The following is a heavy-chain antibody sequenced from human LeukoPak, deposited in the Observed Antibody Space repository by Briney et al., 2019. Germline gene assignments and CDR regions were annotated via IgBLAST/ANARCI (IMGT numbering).Heavy chain of an antibody. CDR3: ARGVSGTGPDI. D-gene: IGHD5/OR15-5a*01. J-gene: IGHJ3*02. CDR2: IKTDGSST. CDR1: GFTFSSYW. Sequence: QPGGSLRLSCAASGFTFSSYWMHWVRQAPGKGLVWVSRIKTDGSSTEYADSVKGRFTISRDNAKNTMYLQMNSLRAEDTAVYYCARGVSGTGPDIWGLGTMVTVSS. V-gene: IGHV3-74*03.